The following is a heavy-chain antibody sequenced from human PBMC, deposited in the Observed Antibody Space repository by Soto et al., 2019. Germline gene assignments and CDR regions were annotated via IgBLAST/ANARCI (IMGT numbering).Heavy chain of an antibody. CDR3: AKRSGGISAGVPWDHFYGMDV. CDR2: ISGTGVST. V-gene: IGHV3-23*01. J-gene: IGHJ6*02. D-gene: IGHD6-13*01. CDR1: GFTFNNYA. Sequence: PGGSLRLSCAASGFTFNNYAMSWVRQAPGKGLDWVSIISGTGVSTYYADSVRGRFTISRDNSKNTLYLKMNSLRAEDTAVYYCAKRSGGISAGVPWDHFYGMDVWGQGTTVTVSS.